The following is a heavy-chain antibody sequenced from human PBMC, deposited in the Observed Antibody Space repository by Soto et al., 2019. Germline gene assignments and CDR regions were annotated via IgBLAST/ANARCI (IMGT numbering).Heavy chain of an antibody. CDR3: TRLISAAQDY. CDR1: GFTFSSYS. V-gene: IGHV3-73*01. Sequence: GGSLRLSCAASGFTFSSYSMNWVRQAPGKGLEWVGRIRDRAYNYATAYAASVEGRFTISRDDSDNTAYLHMSSLKTEDTAIYYCTRLISAAQDYWGQGTLVTVSS. CDR2: IRDRAYNYAT. J-gene: IGHJ4*02. D-gene: IGHD3-10*01.